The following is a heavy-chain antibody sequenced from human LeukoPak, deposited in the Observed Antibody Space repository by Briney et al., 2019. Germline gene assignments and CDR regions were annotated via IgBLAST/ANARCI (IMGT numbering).Heavy chain of an antibody. CDR2: IYYSGST. D-gene: IGHD5-24*01. Sequence: PSETLSLTCAVSGGSISSGGYSWSWIRQPPGKGLEWIGYIYYSGSTNYNPSLKSRVTISVDTSKNQFSLKLSSVTAADTAVYYCARDRLQLQSWGQGTLVTVSS. J-gene: IGHJ5*02. CDR3: ARDRLQLQS. CDR1: GGSISSGGYS. V-gene: IGHV4-61*08.